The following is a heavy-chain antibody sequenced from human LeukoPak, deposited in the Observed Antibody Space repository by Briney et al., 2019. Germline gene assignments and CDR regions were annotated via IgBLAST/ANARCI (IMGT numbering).Heavy chain of an antibody. CDR3: ARGGGISHYYYYMDV. CDR1: GGSITSYY. V-gene: IGHV4-59*01. J-gene: IGHJ6*03. CDR2: IYYSGST. Sequence: SETLSLTCTVSGGSITSYYWSWIRQPPGKGLECIGYIYYSGSTNYNPSLKSRVTISVDTSKNQFSLKLSSVTAADTAVYYCARGGGISHYYYYMDVWGKGTRSPSP. D-gene: IGHD6-13*01.